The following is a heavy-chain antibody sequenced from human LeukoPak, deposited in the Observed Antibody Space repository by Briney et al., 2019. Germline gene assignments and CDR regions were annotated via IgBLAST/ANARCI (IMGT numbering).Heavy chain of an antibody. CDR1: GFTFSSYS. Sequence: AGGSLRLSCAASGFTFSSYSMNWVRQAPGKGLEWVSYISSSSSTTYYADSVKGRFTISRDNAKNSLYLQMNSLRAEDTAVYYCARADGLRDFDYWGQGTLVTVSS. CDR2: ISSSSSTT. J-gene: IGHJ4*02. V-gene: IGHV3-48*04. CDR3: ARADGLRDFDY.